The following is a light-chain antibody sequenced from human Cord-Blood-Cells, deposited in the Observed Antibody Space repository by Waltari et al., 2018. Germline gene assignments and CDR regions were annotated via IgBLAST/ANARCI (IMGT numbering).Light chain of an antibody. CDR3: CSYAGSYTYV. J-gene: IGLJ1*01. CDR1: SSDGGGYNY. Sequence: AVGGSAGQAGASACTGTSSDGGGYNYVSWYQQHPGKAPKRMIDDASKRPSGVPDRFPGSKAGNTASLTISGLQAEDEADYYCCSYAGSYTYVFGTGTKVTVL. CDR2: DAS. V-gene: IGLV2-11*01.